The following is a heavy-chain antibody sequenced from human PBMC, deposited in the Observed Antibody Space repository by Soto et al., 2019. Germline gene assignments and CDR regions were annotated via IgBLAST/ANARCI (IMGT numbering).Heavy chain of an antibody. CDR1: GYTFTSYD. CDR2: MNPNSGNT. J-gene: IGHJ4*02. CDR3: ASQGNSRDSSGYYSAY. D-gene: IGHD3-22*01. Sequence: GASVKVSCKASGYTFTSYDINWVRQATGQGLEWMGWMNPNSGNTGYAQKFQGRVTMTRNTSISTAYMELSSLRSEDTAVYYCASQGNSRDSSGYYSAYWGQGTLVTVSS. V-gene: IGHV1-8*01.